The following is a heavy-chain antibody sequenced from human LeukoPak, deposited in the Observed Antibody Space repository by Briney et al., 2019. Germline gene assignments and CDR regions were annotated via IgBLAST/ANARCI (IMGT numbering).Heavy chain of an antibody. CDR2: ISGSGGST. CDR3: ARDPQGLRYFDWTGDY. V-gene: IGHV3-23*01. J-gene: IGHJ4*02. D-gene: IGHD3-9*01. CDR1: GFTFSSYA. Sequence: GGSLRLSCAASGFTFSSYAMSWVRQAPGKGLEWVSAISGSGGSTYYADSVKGRFTISRDNSKNTLYLQMNSLRAEDTAVYYCARDPQGLRYFDWTGDYWGQGTLVTVSS.